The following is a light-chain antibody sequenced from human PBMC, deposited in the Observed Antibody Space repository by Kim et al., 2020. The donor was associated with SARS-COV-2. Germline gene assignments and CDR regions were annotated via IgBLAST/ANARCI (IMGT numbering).Light chain of an antibody. Sequence: SYELTQPPSVSVSPGQTASITCSGDRLGDQYACWYQQRPGQSPVLVIYQDKKRPSGIPERFSGSNSGNTATLTISGTQAMDEADNYCQAWDSGTAVFGGGTQLTVI. V-gene: IGLV3-1*01. J-gene: IGLJ2*01. CDR3: QAWDSGTAV. CDR2: QDK. CDR1: RLGDQY.